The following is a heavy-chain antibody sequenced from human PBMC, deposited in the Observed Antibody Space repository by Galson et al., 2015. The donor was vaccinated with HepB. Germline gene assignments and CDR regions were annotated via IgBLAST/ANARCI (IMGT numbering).Heavy chain of an antibody. V-gene: IGHV7-4-1*02. CDR3: ARGGSTSWYIGDY. J-gene: IGHJ4*02. Sequence: SVKVSCKASGYSFTRYAINWVRQAPGQGLEWMRWINTNTGNPTYVQGFTGRFVFSLDTSVSTAYLQISSLKTEDTAVYYCARGGSTSWYIGDYWGQGTLVTVSS. CDR2: INTNTGNP. D-gene: IGHD6-13*01. CDR1: GYSFTRYA.